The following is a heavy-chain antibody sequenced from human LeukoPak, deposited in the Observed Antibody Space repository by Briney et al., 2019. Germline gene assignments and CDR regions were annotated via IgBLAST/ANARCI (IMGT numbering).Heavy chain of an antibody. CDR2: ISGSDGST. Sequence: GGSLTLSCAASGFIFSTYAMSCVRPAPGKGLEWVSTISGSDGSTYYADSVKGRFTISRDNSKNTLYLQMNSLRVEDTAIYYCAKGRGYCTGGSCYSDYWGQGTLVTVSS. J-gene: IGHJ4*02. CDR1: GFIFSTYA. CDR3: AKGRGYCTGGSCYSDY. V-gene: IGHV3-23*01. D-gene: IGHD2-15*01.